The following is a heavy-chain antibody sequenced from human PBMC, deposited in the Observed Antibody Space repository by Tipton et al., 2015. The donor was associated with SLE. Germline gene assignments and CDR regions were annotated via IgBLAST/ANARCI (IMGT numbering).Heavy chain of an antibody. J-gene: IGHJ3*02. V-gene: IGHV4-59*01. Sequence: TLSLTCTVSGGSMNTYYWSWVRQAPGMGLEWIGYIYYSGGTNYNPSLKSRVTISIDTSKNQFSLKLSSVTAADTAVYYCARLAEQGAFDIWGQGTLVTVSS. CDR2: IYYSGGT. CDR1: GGSMNTYY. D-gene: IGHD1-26*01. CDR3: ARLAEQGAFDI.